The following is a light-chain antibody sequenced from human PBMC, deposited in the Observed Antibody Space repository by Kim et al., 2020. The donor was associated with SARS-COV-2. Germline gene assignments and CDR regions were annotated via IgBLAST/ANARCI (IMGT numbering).Light chain of an antibody. V-gene: IGKV2-24*01. Sequence: RPASISCRSSQSLVHGDGNTFLSWLQQRPGQPPRLLMYKISNRFSGVPDRFSGSGAGTDVTLEISRVEADDVGVYYCMQNTQLPTTFGQGTKLEI. CDR2: KIS. CDR1: QSLVHGDGNTF. CDR3: MQNTQLPTT. J-gene: IGKJ2*01.